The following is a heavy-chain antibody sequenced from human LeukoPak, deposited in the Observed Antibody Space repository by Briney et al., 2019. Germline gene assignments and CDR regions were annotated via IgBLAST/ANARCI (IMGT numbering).Heavy chain of an antibody. CDR1: GFTFSTFG. CDR2: MSFDGSNK. D-gene: IGHD3-10*01. CDR3: AKVRNYYGSGSYYKVPNWFDP. Sequence: GGSLRLSCAASGFTFSTFGFHWVRQAPGKGLEWVAVMSFDGSNKYYADSVKGRFTISRDNSKNTLYLQMNSLRAEDTAVYYCAKVRNYYGSGSYYKVPNWFDPWGQGTLVTVSS. V-gene: IGHV3-30*18. J-gene: IGHJ5*02.